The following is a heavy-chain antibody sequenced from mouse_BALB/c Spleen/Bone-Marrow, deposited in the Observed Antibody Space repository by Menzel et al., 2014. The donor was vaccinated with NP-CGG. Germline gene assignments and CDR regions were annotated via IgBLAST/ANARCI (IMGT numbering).Heavy chain of an antibody. Sequence: EVKLMESGAELVRPGALVRLSCKASGFNIKDYYMYWVKQRPEQGLEWIGWIDPENGNIIYDPKFQGKASITADTSSYTAYLQLSSLTSEDTAAYYCARSPRNYFDYWGQGSTLTVSS. V-gene: IGHV14-1*02. CDR3: ARSPRNYFDY. J-gene: IGHJ2*01. CDR1: GFNIKDYY. CDR2: IDPENGNI.